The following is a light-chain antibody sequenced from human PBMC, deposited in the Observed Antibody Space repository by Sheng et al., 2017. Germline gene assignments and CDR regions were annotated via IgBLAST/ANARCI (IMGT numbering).Light chain of an antibody. CDR2: DAS. CDR1: QDIRKY. CDR3: QQYDDLRSFT. Sequence: DIQMTQSPSSLSASVGDRVTITCQARQDIRKYLNWYQQKAGKAPKLLIYDASNLQTGVPSRFSGSGSGTEFSFTISSLQPEDVGTYCCQQYDDLRSFTFGPGTKVDIK. J-gene: IGKJ3*01. V-gene: IGKV1-33*01.